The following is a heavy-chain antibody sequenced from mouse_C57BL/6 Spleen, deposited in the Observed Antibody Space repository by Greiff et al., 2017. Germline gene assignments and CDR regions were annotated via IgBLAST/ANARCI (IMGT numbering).Heavy chain of an antibody. Sequence: EVKLMESGPGLVKPSQSLSLTCSVTGYSITSGYYWNWIRQFPGNKLEWMGYISYDGSNNYNPSLKNRISITRDTSKNQFFLKLNSVTTEDTATYYCAREGYLGFAYWGQGTLVTVSA. CDR1: GYSITSGYY. J-gene: IGHJ3*01. CDR2: ISYDGSN. V-gene: IGHV3-6*01. CDR3: AREGYLGFAY.